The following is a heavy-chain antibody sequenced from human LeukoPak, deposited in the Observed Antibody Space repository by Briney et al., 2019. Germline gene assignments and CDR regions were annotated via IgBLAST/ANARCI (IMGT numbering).Heavy chain of an antibody. CDR2: IIPIFGTA. D-gene: IGHD4-23*01. CDR3: ARESRRRETTVVTPNCFDY. Sequence: SVKVSCKASGGTFSSYAISWVRQAPGQGLEWMGGIIPIFGTANYAQKFQGRVTITADESTSTAYMELSSLRSEDTAVYYCARESRRRETTVVTPNCFDYWGQGTLVTVSS. J-gene: IGHJ4*02. V-gene: IGHV1-69*13. CDR1: GGTFSSYA.